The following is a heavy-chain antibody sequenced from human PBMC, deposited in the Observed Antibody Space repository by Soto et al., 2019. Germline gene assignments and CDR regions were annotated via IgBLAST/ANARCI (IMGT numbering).Heavy chain of an antibody. J-gene: IGHJ6*02. D-gene: IGHD6-13*01. Sequence: QVQLVQSGAEVKEPGASVKVSCKASGYTFTSYGISWVRQAPGQGLEWMGWISAYNGNTNYAQKLQGRVTMTTDTSTSTAYMELRSLRSDDTAVYYCARVFYSSSWYDYYYYGMDVWGQGTTVTVSS. CDR3: ARVFYSSSWYDYYYYGMDV. CDR2: ISAYNGNT. CDR1: GYTFTSYG. V-gene: IGHV1-18*01.